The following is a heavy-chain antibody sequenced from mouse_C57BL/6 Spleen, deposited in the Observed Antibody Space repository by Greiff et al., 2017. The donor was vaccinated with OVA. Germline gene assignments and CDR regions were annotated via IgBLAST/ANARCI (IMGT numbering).Heavy chain of an antibody. CDR1: GFTFTDYY. V-gene: IGHV14-2*01. CDR2: IDPEDGET. CDR3: ARYYDSSYDGYFDY. D-gene: IGHD1-1*01. J-gene: IGHJ2*01. Sequence: VQLQQSGAELVKPGASVKLSCTASGFTFTDYYMHWVKQRTEQGLEWIGRIDPEDGETKYAPKFKGKATITADTSSNTAYLQLSSLTSEDTAVYYCARYYDSSYDGYFDYWGQGTTLTVSS.